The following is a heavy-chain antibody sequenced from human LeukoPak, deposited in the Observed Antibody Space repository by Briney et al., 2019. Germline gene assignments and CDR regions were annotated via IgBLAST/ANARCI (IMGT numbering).Heavy chain of an antibody. J-gene: IGHJ4*02. CDR2: ISYDGSNK. CDR1: GFTFSSYA. D-gene: IGHD1-26*01. Sequence: GRSLRLSCAASGFTFSSYAMHWVRQAPGKGLEWVAVISYDGSNKYYADSVKGRFTISRDNSKNTLSLQVNSLRVEDTAVFYCAKDVSGSYSAFGYWGQGTQVTVSS. V-gene: IGHV3-30-3*01. CDR3: AKDVSGSYSAFGY.